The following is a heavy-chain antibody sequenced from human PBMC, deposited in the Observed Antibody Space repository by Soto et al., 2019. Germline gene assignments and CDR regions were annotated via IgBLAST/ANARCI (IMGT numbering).Heavy chain of an antibody. J-gene: IGHJ4*02. V-gene: IGHV1-69*01. Sequence: QVHLVQSGAEVKKPGSSVTVSCKASGVSFSNYIFDWVRQAPGQGLEWMGGTIPMFATAQYAQKLQGRVTITADESTSTVYMDLTSLTSDDTAVYYCARGLFGQQWLVGFDTWGQGTLVTVSS. CDR1: GVSFSNYI. CDR3: ARGLFGQQWLVGFDT. CDR2: TIPMFATA. D-gene: IGHD6-19*01.